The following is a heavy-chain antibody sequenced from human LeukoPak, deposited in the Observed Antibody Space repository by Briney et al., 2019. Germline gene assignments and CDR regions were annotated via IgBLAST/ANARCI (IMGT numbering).Heavy chain of an antibody. CDR3: ARDRRVAARPRYYDAFDI. CDR2: ISAYNGNT. V-gene: IGHV1-18*01. CDR1: GYTFTSYG. D-gene: IGHD6-6*01. J-gene: IGHJ3*02. Sequence: ASVKVSCKASGYTFTSYGISWVRQAPGQGLEWMGWISAYNGNTNYAQKLQGRVTMTTDTSTSTAYMELRSLRFDDTAVYYCARDRRVAARPRYYDAFDIWGQGTMVTVSS.